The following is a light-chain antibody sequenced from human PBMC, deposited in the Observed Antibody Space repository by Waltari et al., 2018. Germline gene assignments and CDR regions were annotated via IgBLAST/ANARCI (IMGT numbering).Light chain of an antibody. V-gene: IGLV3-21*04. Sequence: SYVLTQPPSVSVAPGKKARITCGGNNIGSKSVHWYQQKPGQAPVLVIYYDSDRPSGIPERFSGSNSGNTATLTISRVEAGDEADYYCQVWDSSSDHPGVFGGGTKLTVL. CDR1: NIGSKS. J-gene: IGLJ2*01. CDR3: QVWDSSSDHPGV. CDR2: YDS.